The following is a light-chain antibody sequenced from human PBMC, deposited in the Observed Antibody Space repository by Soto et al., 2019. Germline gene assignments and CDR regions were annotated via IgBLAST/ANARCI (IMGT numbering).Light chain of an antibody. V-gene: IGKV3-15*01. CDR1: QSVSSN. J-gene: IGKJ2*01. CDR3: QQYKNWPPLT. CDR2: GAS. Sequence: EIVMTQSPATLSVSPGERATLSCRASQSVSSNLAWYQQKPGQAPRLLIYGASTRATGIPARFSGSGSGTEFTLTISSLQSEDFATYYCQQYKNWPPLTFGQGTKLEIK.